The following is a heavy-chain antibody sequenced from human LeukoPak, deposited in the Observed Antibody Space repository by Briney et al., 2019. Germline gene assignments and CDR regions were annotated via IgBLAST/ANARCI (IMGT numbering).Heavy chain of an antibody. Sequence: GGSLRLSCAASGFIFSSSWMSWVRQAPGKGLEWVANIKQDGSEKYYVDSVKGRFTISRDNAKNSLYLQMNSLRAEDTALYYCARDASNYYDSSAFSYWGQGTLVTVSS. CDR2: IKQDGSEK. CDR3: ARDASNYYDSSAFSY. V-gene: IGHV3-7*01. CDR1: GFIFSSSW. D-gene: IGHD3-22*01. J-gene: IGHJ4*02.